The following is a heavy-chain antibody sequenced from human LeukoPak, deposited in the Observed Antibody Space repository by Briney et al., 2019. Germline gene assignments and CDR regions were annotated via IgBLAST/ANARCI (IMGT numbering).Heavy chain of an antibody. CDR3: ARGGSGYWVDY. D-gene: IGHD3-22*01. J-gene: IGHJ4*02. CDR1: GFTFSDYY. Sequence: SGGSLRLSCAASGFTFSDYYMSWIRQAPGKGLEWVSYISSSSSYTNYADSVKGRFTISRDNAKNSLYPQMNSLRAEDTAVYYCARGGSGYWVDYWGQGTLVTVSS. V-gene: IGHV3-11*06. CDR2: ISSSSSYT.